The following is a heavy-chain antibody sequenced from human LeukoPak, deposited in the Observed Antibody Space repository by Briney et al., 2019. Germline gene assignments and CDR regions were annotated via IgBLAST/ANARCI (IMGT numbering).Heavy chain of an antibody. V-gene: IGHV1-46*01. CDR2: INPSGGNT. Sequence: ASVKVSCKTSGYTFTNFYMHWVRQAPGQGLEWMGIINPSGGNTIYAQKFQGRVTMTEDTSTDTAYMELSSLRSEDTAVYYCATAPLFDYGDYFDYWGQGTLVTVSS. CDR3: ATAPLFDYGDYFDY. CDR1: GYTFTNFY. J-gene: IGHJ4*02. D-gene: IGHD4-17*01.